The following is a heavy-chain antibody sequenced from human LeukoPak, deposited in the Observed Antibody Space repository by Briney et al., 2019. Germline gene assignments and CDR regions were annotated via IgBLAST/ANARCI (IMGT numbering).Heavy chain of an antibody. CDR3: ARDPPGYSYGLLDDAFDI. V-gene: IGHV1-18*01. Sequence: GASVKVSCKASGYTFTSYGISWVRQAPGQGLEWMGWISAYNGNTNYAQKLQGRVTMTTDTSTSTACMELRSLRSDDTAVYYCARDPPGYSYGLLDDAFDIWGQGTMVTVSS. CDR2: ISAYNGNT. CDR1: GYTFTSYG. J-gene: IGHJ3*02. D-gene: IGHD5-18*01.